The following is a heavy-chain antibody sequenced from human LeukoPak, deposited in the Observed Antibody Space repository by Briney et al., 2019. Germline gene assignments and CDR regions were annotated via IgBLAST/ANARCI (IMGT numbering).Heavy chain of an antibody. J-gene: IGHJ5*02. CDR3: ASTYYGSGTAFDP. D-gene: IGHD3-10*01. CDR1: GDSISSTNYY. Sequence: SETLSLTCTVSGDSISSTNYYWGWIRQPPGKGLEWIGEIYHSGSTNYNPSLKSRVTISVDKSKNQFSLKLSSVTAADTAVYYCASTYYGSGTAFDPWGQGTLVTVSS. CDR2: IYHSGST. V-gene: IGHV4-39*07.